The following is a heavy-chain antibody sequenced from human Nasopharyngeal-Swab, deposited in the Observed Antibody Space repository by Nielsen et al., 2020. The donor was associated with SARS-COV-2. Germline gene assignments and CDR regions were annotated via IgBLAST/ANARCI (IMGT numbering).Heavy chain of an antibody. J-gene: IGHJ6*02. D-gene: IGHD4-17*01. V-gene: IGHV4-39*01. CDR3: ARHERYGDYYYYGMDV. CDR1: GGSISSGSYY. CDR2: IYYSGST. Sequence: SETLSLTCTVSGGSISSGSYYWDWIRQPPGKGLEWIGSIYYSGSTNYNPSLKSRVTISVDTSKNQFSLKLSSVTAADTAVYYCARHERYGDYYYYGMDVWGQGTTVTVSS.